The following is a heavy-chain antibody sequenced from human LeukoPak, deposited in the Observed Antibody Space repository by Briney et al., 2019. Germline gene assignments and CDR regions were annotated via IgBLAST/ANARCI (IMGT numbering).Heavy chain of an antibody. J-gene: IGHJ4*02. CDR2: IFSRSESI. CDR3: ARDFLHSSTSRPFDY. CDR1: GFTFGAYT. D-gene: IGHD2-2*01. Sequence: PGGSLRLSCAASGFTFGAYTMNWVGQAPGKGLEWVSCIFSRSESIFYADSVKGRFTISRDNAKNSLYLQMDSLRAEDTAVYYCARDFLHSSTSRPFDYWGQGTLVTVSS. V-gene: IGHV3-21*01.